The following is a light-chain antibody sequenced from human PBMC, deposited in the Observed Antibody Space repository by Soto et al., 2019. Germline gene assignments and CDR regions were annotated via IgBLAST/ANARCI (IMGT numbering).Light chain of an antibody. CDR3: QQSYTTPLT. J-gene: IGKJ4*01. V-gene: IGKV1-39*01. CDR2: AAS. CDR1: QTISGY. Sequence: DIQMTQSPSSLSASVGDRVTITCRASQTISGYLNWYQQKPGKAPEXLIYAASYLGNGVPSRFSGSGSGTYLTITISSLQPEDLETYDGQQSYTTPLTFGGGTKVDIK.